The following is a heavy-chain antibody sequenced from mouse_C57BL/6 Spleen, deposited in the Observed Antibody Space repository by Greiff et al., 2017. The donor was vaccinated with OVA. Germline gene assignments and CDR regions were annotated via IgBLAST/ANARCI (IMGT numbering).Heavy chain of an antibody. CDR1: GYAFISSW. CDR2: IYPGDGDT. D-gene: IGHD1-1*01. CDR3: ARQIITTVVGTDYIDY. J-gene: IGHJ2*01. V-gene: IGHV1-82*01. Sequence: QVQLQQSGPELVKPGASVKISCKASGYAFISSWMNWVKQRPGKGLEWIGRIYPGDGDTNYNGKFKGKATLTADKSSSTAYLQLSSLTSEDSAVDFYARQIITTVVGTDYIDYWGQGTTLTVSS.